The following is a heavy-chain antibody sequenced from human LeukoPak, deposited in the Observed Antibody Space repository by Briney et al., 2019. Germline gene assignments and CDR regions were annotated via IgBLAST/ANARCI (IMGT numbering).Heavy chain of an antibody. CDR3: ASDIAGTSGDD. J-gene: IGHJ4*02. D-gene: IGHD1-20*01. CDR1: GFSFSDYY. CDR2: ITSSGTAI. Sequence: GGSLRLSCSASGFSFSDYYMSWIRQAPGKGLEWISYITSSGTAIYYADSVRGRFTISRDNAKNSLYLQMDSLRDEDTAVYYCASDIAGTSGDDWGQGTLVSVSS. V-gene: IGHV3-11*01.